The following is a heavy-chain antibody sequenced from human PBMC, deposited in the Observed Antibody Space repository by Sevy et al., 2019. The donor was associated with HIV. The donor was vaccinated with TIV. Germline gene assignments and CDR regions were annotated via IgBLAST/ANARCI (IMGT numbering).Heavy chain of an antibody. J-gene: IGHJ6*02. Sequence: GESLKISCKGSGYSFTSYWIGWVRQMPGKGLEWMGIIYPGDSDTRYSPSFQGQVTISADKSISTAYLQWSSLKASDTAMYYCARHPRPARRRLAFDGMDVWCQGTTVTVSS. D-gene: IGHD6-6*01. CDR2: IYPGDSDT. CDR3: ARHPRPARRRLAFDGMDV. V-gene: IGHV5-51*01. CDR1: GYSFTSYW.